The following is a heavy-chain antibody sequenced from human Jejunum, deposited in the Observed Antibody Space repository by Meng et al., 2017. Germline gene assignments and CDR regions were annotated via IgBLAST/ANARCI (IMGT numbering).Heavy chain of an antibody. D-gene: IGHD6-13*01. CDR3: VREIEAAGHAGLDY. CDR2: INPNSGGT. V-gene: IGHV1-2*06. Sequence: QVQLVQSGTEVKKPGASVKVSCKASGYTFTNYYIHWVRQAPGQGLDWMGRINPNSGGTNYAQKFQGGVTMTRDTSISTVYMELSSLRSDDTAVYYCVREIEAAGHAGLDYWGQGTLVTVSS. J-gene: IGHJ4*02. CDR1: GYTFTNYY.